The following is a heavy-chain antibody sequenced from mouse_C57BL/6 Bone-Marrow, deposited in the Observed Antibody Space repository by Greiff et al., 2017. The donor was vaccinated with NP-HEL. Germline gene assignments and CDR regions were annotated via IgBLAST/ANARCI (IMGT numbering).Heavy chain of an antibody. V-gene: IGHV1-81*01. CDR2: IYPRSGNT. CDR3: ARSGYYYGSSYFYYYAMDY. CDR1: GYTFTSYG. D-gene: IGHD1-1*01. Sequence: QVQLQQSGAELARPGASVKLSCKASGYTFTSYGISWVKQRTGQGLEWIGEIYPRSGNTYYNEKFKGKATLTADKSSSTAYMELRSLTSEDSAVYCCARSGYYYGSSYFYYYAMDYWGQGTSVTVSS. J-gene: IGHJ4*01.